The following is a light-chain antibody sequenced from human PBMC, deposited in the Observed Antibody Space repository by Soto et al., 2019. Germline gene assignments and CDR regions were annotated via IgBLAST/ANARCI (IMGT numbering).Light chain of an antibody. CDR1: QSLLHSNGYNY. J-gene: IGKJ3*01. V-gene: IGKV2-28*01. CDR3: MQALQTPFT. CDR2: LDS. Sequence: DIVMTQSPLSLSVTPGEPASISCRSSQSLLHSNGYNYLDWYLQKPGQSPQLLIYLDSNRASGVPDRFRGSGSVTDCTLKISRVEAEDVGVYYCMQALQTPFTFGPGTKVDIK.